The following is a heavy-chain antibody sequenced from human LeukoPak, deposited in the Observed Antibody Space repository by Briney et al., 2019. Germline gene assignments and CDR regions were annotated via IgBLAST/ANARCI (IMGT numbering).Heavy chain of an antibody. CDR1: GFTFSSYA. V-gene: IGHV3-23*01. CDR2: VSGSGGST. J-gene: IGHJ4*02. CDR3: AKPRAVGVNAFFDY. Sequence: GGSLRLSCAASGFTFSSYAMSWVRQAPGKGLEWVSSVSGSGGSTYYADSVKGRFTISRDNSKNTLYLQMNSLRAEDTAIYYCAKPRAVGVNAFFDYWGQGTLVTVSS.